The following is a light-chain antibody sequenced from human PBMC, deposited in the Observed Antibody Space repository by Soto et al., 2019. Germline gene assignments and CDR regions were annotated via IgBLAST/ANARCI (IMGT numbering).Light chain of an antibody. CDR2: GAS. V-gene: IGKV3-20*01. J-gene: IGKJ2*01. CDR1: QSVRNNY. CDR3: QRYGSSPPHT. Sequence: EIVLTQSPGILSLSPGEVATLSCRASQSVRNNYLAWYQQKPGQAPRLLISGASSRATGVPDRFSGSGSGTDFTLTISRLESEDFAVYYCQRYGSSPPHTFGQGTRLEIK.